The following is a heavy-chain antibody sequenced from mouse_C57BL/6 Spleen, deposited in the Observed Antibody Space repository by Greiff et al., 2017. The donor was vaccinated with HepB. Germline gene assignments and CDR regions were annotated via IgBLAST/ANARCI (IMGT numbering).Heavy chain of an antibody. CDR3: AREPGYDYVDDTGGYAMDY. D-gene: IGHD2-4*01. CDR1: GFTFSSYA. V-gene: IGHV5-4*01. Sequence: DVKLVESGGGLVKPGGSLKLSCAASGFTFSSYAMSWVRQTPEKRLEWVATISDGGSYTYYPDNVQGRCTISRDNAKNNPYLQMSHLKSEDTAMYYCAREPGYDYVDDTGGYAMDYWGQGTSVTVSS. J-gene: IGHJ4*01. CDR2: ISDGGSYT.